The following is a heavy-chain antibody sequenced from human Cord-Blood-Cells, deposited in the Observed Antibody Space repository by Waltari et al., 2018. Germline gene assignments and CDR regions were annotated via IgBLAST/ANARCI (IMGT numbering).Heavy chain of an antibody. V-gene: IGHV1-69*01. Sequence: QVQLVQSGAEVKKPGSSVKVSCKASGGHFSSYAISWVRPAPGQGLEWMGGIIPIFGTANYAQKFQGRVTIPADESPSTAYMELSSLRSEDTAVYYCASSEGGSSSYCPDYWGQGTLVTVSS. CDR3: ASSEGGSSSYCPDY. CDR1: GGHFSSYA. CDR2: IIPIFGTA. D-gene: IGHD6-6*01. J-gene: IGHJ4*02.